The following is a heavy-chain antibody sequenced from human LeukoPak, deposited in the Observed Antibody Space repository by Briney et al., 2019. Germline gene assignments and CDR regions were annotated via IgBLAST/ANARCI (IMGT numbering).Heavy chain of an antibody. CDR1: RFTFSSYE. V-gene: IGHV3-48*03. CDR3: ARDNSVRDEAWWFNP. Sequence: GGSLRLSCAASRFTFSSYEMNWVSQAPGKGLEWVSYISSSGSTIDYADSVKGRFTISRDNAKNSLYLQMNSLRSEDTAVYYCARDNSVRDEAWWFNPWGQGTLVTVSS. J-gene: IGHJ5*02. CDR2: ISSSGSTI. D-gene: IGHD5-24*01.